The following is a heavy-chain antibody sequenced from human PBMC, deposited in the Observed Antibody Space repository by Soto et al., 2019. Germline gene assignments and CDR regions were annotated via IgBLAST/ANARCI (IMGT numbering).Heavy chain of an antibody. CDR1: GYTFTGYY. CDR2: IVVGSGNT. Sequence: SVKVSCKASGYTFTGYYMQWVRQARGQRLEWIGWIVVGSGNTNYAQKFQERVTITRDMSTSTAYMELSSLRSEDTAVYYCAAPTQYDSWAFDIWGQGTMVTVSS. V-gene: IGHV1-58*02. J-gene: IGHJ3*02. D-gene: IGHD3-16*01. CDR3: AAPTQYDSWAFDI.